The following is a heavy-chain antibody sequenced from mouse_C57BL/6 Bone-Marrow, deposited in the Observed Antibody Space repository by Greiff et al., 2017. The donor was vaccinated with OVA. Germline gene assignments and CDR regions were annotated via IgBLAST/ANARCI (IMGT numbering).Heavy chain of an antibody. Sequence: QVQLQQSGPGLVQPSQSLSITCTVSGFSLTSYGVHWVRQPPGKGLEWLGVIWSGGSTDYNAAFISRLSISKDNSKCQVFFKMNSLQADDTAIYYCAKPAYYSNFRYAMDYWGQGTSVTVSS. V-gene: IGHV2-4*01. J-gene: IGHJ4*01. CDR3: AKPAYYSNFRYAMDY. D-gene: IGHD2-5*01. CDR1: GFSLTSYG. CDR2: IWSGGST.